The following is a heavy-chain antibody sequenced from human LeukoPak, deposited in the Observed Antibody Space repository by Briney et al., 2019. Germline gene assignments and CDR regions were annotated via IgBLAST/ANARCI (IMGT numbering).Heavy chain of an antibody. CDR2: IYYSGST. D-gene: IGHD3-10*01. CDR1: GGSFSGYY. J-gene: IGHJ6*03. V-gene: IGHV4-34*01. CDR3: AKQGPYYYGSGSVYYYMDV. Sequence: SETLSLTCAVYGGSFSGYYWSWIRQPPGKGLEWIGSIYYSGSTYYNPSLKSRVTISVDTSKNQFSLKLSSVTAADTAVYYCAKQGPYYYGSGSVYYYMDVWGKGTTVTVSS.